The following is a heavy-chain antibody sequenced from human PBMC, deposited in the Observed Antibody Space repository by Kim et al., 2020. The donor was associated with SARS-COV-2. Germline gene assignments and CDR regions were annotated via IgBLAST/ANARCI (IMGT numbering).Heavy chain of an antibody. V-gene: IGHV3-30*18. J-gene: IGHJ4*02. CDR2: ISYDGSDK. CDR3: AKTGKGAYGDY. Sequence: GGSLRLSCAASGFNFSTYGMHWVRQAPGKGLEWVTVISYDGSDKYYADSVKGRFTISRDNSKNTVYLQMNSLRPEDTAVYYCAKTGKGAYGDYWGQGTQV. D-gene: IGHD4-17*01. CDR1: GFNFSTYG.